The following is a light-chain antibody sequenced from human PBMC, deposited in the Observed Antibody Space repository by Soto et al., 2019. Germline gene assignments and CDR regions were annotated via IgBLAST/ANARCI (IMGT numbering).Light chain of an antibody. Sequence: EIVLTQSPATLSLSPGERVTLSCRASQSISSYLAWYQQKPGQAPRLLIYDASNRATGIPARFSGSGSGTDFTLTISSLEPEDFALYYCQQRSSWPPITFGQGTRLEIK. J-gene: IGKJ5*01. CDR3: QQRSSWPPIT. CDR2: DAS. V-gene: IGKV3-11*01. CDR1: QSISSY.